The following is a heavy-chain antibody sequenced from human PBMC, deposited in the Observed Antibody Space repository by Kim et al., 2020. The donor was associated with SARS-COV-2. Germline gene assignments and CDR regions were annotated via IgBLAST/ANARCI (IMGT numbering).Heavy chain of an antibody. J-gene: IGHJ6*02. D-gene: IGHD4-17*01. V-gene: IGHV5-10-1*01. CDR3: ASPDYGGNSGNYYYGMDV. CDR1: GYSFTSYW. CDR2: IDPSDSYT. Sequence: GESLKISCKGSGYSFTSYWISWVRQMPGKGLEWMGRIDPSDSYTNYSPSFQGHVTISADKSISTAYLQWSSLKASDTAMYYCASPDYGGNSGNYYYGMDVWGQGTTVTVSS.